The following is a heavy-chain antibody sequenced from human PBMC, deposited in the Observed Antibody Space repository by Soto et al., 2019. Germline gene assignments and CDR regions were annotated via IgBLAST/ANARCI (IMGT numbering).Heavy chain of an antibody. J-gene: IGHJ5*02. CDR1: GFTFSSYG. D-gene: IGHD2-15*01. V-gene: IGHV3-33*01. Sequence: PGGSLRLSCAASGFTFSSYGMHWVRQAPGKGLEWVAVIWYDGSNKYYADSVKGRFTISRDNSKNTLYLQMNSLRAEDTAVYYCARDPSLGYDDNWFDPWGQGTLVTVSS. CDR3: ARDPSLGYDDNWFDP. CDR2: IWYDGSNK.